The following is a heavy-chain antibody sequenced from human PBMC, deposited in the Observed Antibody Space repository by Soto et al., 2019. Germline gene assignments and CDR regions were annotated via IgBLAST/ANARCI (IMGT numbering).Heavy chain of an antibody. D-gene: IGHD6-6*01. CDR3: ARGEYSSSSPDY. CDR1: GFTFSSYG. CDR2: IWYDGSNK. V-gene: IGHV3-33*01. J-gene: IGHJ4*02. Sequence: QVQLVESGGGVVQPGRSLRLSCAASGFTFSSYGMHWVRQAPGKGLEWVAVIWYDGSNKYYADSVKGRFTISRDNSKNTLYLQMNSLRAEDTAVYYCARGEYSSSSPDYWGQGTLVTVSS.